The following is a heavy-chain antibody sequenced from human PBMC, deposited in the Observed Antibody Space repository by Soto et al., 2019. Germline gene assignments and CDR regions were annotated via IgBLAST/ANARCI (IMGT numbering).Heavy chain of an antibody. CDR1: GFTFSSYG. Sequence: AGGSLRLSCAASGFTFSSYGMHWVRQAPGKGLEWVAVISYDGSNKYYADSVKGRFTISRDNSKNTLYLQMNSLRAEDTAVYYCAIRYYYGSGSPTLDYWGQGTLVTVSS. CDR2: ISYDGSNK. J-gene: IGHJ4*02. V-gene: IGHV3-30*03. CDR3: AIRYYYGSGSPTLDY. D-gene: IGHD3-10*01.